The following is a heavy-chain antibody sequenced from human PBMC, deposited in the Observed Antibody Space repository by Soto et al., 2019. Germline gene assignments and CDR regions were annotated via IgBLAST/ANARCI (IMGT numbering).Heavy chain of an antibody. D-gene: IGHD3-10*01. CDR2: ISAYNGNT. J-gene: IGHJ5*02. V-gene: IGHV1-18*01. Sequence: QVQLVQSGAEVKKPGASVKVSCKASGYTFTSYDIRWVRQAPGQGLEWMGWISAYNGNTNYAQKLQDIVTMTTDTSTSTAYMALRSLRADDTAVYSCAREGGTMGAGWCDPWGQGTLVTVSS. CDR3: AREGGTMGAGWCDP. CDR1: GYTFTSYD.